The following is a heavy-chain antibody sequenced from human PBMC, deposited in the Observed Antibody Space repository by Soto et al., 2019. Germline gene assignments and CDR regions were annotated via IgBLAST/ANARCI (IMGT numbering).Heavy chain of an antibody. CDR2: IFFTGTT. D-gene: IGHD3-10*02. J-gene: IGHJ1*01. CDR1: GGSVSSGRYY. CDR3: ASSINVVRGVRSAQH. Sequence: SETLSLTCTVSGGSVSSGRYYWSWIRQTPGKELQWIANIFFTGTTNYNPALQSRVTLSVDSSRNQFSLNLTSVTAADTATYYRASSINVVRGVRSAQHWGQGSLVTVS. V-gene: IGHV4-61*01.